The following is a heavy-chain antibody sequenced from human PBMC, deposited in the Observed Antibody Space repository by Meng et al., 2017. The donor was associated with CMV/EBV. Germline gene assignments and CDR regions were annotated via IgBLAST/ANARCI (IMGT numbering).Heavy chain of an antibody. Sequence: SVKVSCKASGGTFSSYAISWVRQAPGQGLEWMGGIIPIFGTANYAQKFQGRVTITTDESTSTAYMELSSLRSEDTAVYYCARDYAGVAAAGSLSYYFAYWGQGTLVTVS. CDR3: ARDYAGVAAAGSLSYYFAY. J-gene: IGHJ4*02. CDR2: IIPIFGTA. CDR1: GGTFSSYA. V-gene: IGHV1-69*05. D-gene: IGHD6-13*01.